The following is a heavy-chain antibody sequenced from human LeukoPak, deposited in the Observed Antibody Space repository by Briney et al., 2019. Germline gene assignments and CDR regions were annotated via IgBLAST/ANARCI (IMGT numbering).Heavy chain of an antibody. CDR3: ARYCSSTSCNFDY. D-gene: IGHD2-2*01. CDR2: ISGSGGST. J-gene: IGHJ4*02. CDR1: GLTFSGYA. V-gene: IGHV3-23*01. Sequence: GGSLKLSCAPSGLTFSGYARGWSPRAPGRGLKWVSAISGSGGSTYYADSVKGRFTISRDNSKNTLYLQMNSLRAEDTAVYYCARYCSSTSCNFDYWGQGTLVTVSS.